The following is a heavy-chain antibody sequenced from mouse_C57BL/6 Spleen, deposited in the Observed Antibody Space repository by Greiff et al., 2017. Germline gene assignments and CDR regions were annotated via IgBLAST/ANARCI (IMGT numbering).Heavy chain of an antibody. CDR3: ARKRALDYGSSEGAMDY. J-gene: IGHJ4*01. CDR1: GYAFSSYW. D-gene: IGHD1-1*01. CDR2: IYPGDGDT. Sequence: QVHVKQSGAELVKPGASVKISCKASGYAFSSYWMNWVKQRPGKGLEWIGQIYPGDGDTNYNGKFKGKATLTADKSSSTAYMQLSSLTSEDSAVYFCARKRALDYGSSEGAMDYWGQGTSVTVSS. V-gene: IGHV1-80*01.